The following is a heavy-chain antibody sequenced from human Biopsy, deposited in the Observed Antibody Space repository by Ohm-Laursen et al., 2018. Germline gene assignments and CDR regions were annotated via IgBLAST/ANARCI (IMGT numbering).Heavy chain of an antibody. CDR1: GVTFDTYA. CDR2: RIPYFNTI. CDR3: VGGQRGPPIGVTVPGDAFDL. Sequence: SVKVSCKASGVTFDTYAFGWVRQAPGQGLEWMGGRIPYFNTIYYARNFQDRAVITADRSARTTDMQLSGLRPDDAAVYYCVGGQRGPPIGVTVPGDAFDLWGPGTMVTVSP. V-gene: IGHV1-69*13. D-gene: IGHD2/OR15-2a*01. J-gene: IGHJ3*01.